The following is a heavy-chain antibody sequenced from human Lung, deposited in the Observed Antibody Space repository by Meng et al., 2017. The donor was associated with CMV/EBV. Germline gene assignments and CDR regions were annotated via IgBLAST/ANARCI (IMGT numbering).Heavy chain of an antibody. CDR1: GGSIGSSGYY. D-gene: IGHD6-19*01. Sequence: LXXTVSGGSIGSSGYYWGWIRQPPGKGLEWIGAVYYSGTTYYNPSLKSRITISVDTSKNQFSLKLYSVTAADTAVYYCSRAQNPAVAGTGLDYLGQGXLVTVSS. CDR2: VYYSGTT. V-gene: IGHV4-39*07. CDR3: SRAQNPAVAGTGLDY. J-gene: IGHJ4*02.